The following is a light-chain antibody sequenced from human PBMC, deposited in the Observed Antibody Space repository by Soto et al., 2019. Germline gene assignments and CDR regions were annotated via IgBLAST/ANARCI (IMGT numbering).Light chain of an antibody. Sequence: AIRMTQSPSSFSASTGDRVTITCRASQGISSYLAWYQQKPGKAPKLLIYAASTLQSGVPSRFSGSGSGTDFTLTISCLQSEEFATYYCQQYYSYPVTFRGGTKVEIK. CDR2: AAS. CDR3: QQYYSYPVT. V-gene: IGKV1-8*01. J-gene: IGKJ4*01. CDR1: QGISSY.